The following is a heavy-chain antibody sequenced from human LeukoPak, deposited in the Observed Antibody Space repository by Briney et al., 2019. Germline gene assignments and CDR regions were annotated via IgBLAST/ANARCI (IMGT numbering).Heavy chain of an antibody. CDR3: ARINCSGGTCYDYFDD. CDR2: VSAGGSNT. J-gene: IGHJ4*02. CDR1: PVTFGTSA. Sequence: PGGSLRLSCVGSPVTFGTSAMSWVRQAPGKGLEWVSAVSAGGSNTYYADSVEGRFTISRDNSRDTLYLQMDSLIVEDTAQYFCARINCSGGTCYDYFDDWGQGTLVTVSS. V-gene: IGHV3-23*01. D-gene: IGHD2-15*01.